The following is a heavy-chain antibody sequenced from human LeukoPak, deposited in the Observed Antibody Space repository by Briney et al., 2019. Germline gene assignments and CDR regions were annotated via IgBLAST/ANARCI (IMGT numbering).Heavy chain of an antibody. D-gene: IGHD1-26*01. V-gene: IGHV3-7*01. CDR1: GFTFSSYW. CDR3: AREVGATPFDY. CDR2: IKQDGSEK. J-gene: IGHJ4*02. Sequence: GGSLRLSCAASGFTFSSYWMGWVRQAPGKGLEWVANIKQDGSEKYYVDSAKGRFSIARANAKNSLYLQMNSLRAEDTAVYYCAREVGATPFDYWRRGTLVTVSS.